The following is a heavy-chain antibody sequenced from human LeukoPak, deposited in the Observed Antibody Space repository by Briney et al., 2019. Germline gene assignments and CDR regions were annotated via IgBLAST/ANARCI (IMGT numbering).Heavy chain of an antibody. CDR2: IYYSGST. V-gene: IGHV4-39*01. Sequence: SETLSLTCTVSGGSISSSSYYWGWIRQPPGKGLEWIGSIYYSGSTYYNPSLKSRVTISVDTSKNQFSLKLSSVTAADTAVYYCARRPYYGDYGYFDLWGRSTLVTVSS. CDR3: ARRPYYGDYGYFDL. D-gene: IGHD4-17*01. CDR1: GGSISSSSYY. J-gene: IGHJ2*01.